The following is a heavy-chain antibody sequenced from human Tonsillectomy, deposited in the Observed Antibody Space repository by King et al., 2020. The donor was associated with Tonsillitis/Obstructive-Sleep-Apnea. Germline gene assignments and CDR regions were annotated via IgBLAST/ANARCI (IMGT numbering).Heavy chain of an antibody. V-gene: IGHV3-21*01. CDR1: GFTFSSYS. Sequence: VQLVQSGGGLVKPGGSLRLSCAASGFTFSSYSMNWVRQAPGKGLEWVSSISSSSSYIYYADSVKGRFTICRDNAKNSLYLQMNSLRAEDTAVYYCARDYDFWSGYYLFWGQGTLVTVSS. D-gene: IGHD3-3*01. CDR3: ARDYDFWSGYYLF. J-gene: IGHJ4*02. CDR2: ISSSSSYI.